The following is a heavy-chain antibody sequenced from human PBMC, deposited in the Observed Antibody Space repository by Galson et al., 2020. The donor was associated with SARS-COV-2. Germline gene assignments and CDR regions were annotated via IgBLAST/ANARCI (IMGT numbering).Heavy chain of an antibody. J-gene: IGHJ4*02. CDR2: IYHSGST. V-gene: IGHV4-38-2*01. CDR1: RISTSRSYY. Sequence: ETLTLPCAVSRISTSRSYYWSCIPQPPGKGLERIGSIYHSGSTYYYPSLKSRVTISVDTSKNQFSLKLSSVTAADTAVYYCVGWNYGVFAYWGQGTLVTVSS. CDR3: VGWNYGVFAY. D-gene: IGHD1-7*01.